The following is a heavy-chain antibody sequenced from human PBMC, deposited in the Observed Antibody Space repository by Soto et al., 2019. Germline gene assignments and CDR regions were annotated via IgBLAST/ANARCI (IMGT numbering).Heavy chain of an antibody. Sequence: SETLSLTCTVYSGSISSRSYCWGWIRQPPGKGLEWIGNLCYSGSTYYNPSLKSRVTISVDTSKNQFSLRLSSVTAADTAVYYCARLSNYEINWFDPWGQGTLVTVSS. CDR1: SGSISSRSYC. CDR2: LCYSGST. CDR3: ARLSNYEINWFDP. V-gene: IGHV4-39*01. J-gene: IGHJ5*02. D-gene: IGHD4-4*01.